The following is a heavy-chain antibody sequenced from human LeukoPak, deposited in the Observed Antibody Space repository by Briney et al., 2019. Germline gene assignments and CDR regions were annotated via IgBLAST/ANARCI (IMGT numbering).Heavy chain of an antibody. D-gene: IGHD4-17*01. CDR3: ARGDGVYIY. J-gene: IGHJ4*02. CDR2: INSDGSST. Sequence: GGSLRLSCAASGFTFSSYWMHWVRHAPGKGLVWVSRINSDGSSTSYADSVKGRFTISRDNTKNTVFLQMNSLRADDTAVYYCARGDGVYIYWGQGTLVTVSS. CDR1: GFTFSSYW. V-gene: IGHV3-74*01.